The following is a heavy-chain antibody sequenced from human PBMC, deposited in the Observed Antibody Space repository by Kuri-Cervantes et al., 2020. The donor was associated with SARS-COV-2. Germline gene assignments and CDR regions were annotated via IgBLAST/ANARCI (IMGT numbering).Heavy chain of an antibody. CDR2: ISTSSSYI. D-gene: IGHD3-16*01. J-gene: IGHJ6*02. Sequence: GESLKISCAASGFTFNSYSMNWVRQAPGKGLEWVSSISTSSSYIYYADSVKGRFTISRDNSKNTLYLQMNSLRAEDTAVYYCAKDLGDYGMGVWGQGTTVTVSS. CDR1: GFTFNSYS. V-gene: IGHV3-21*04. CDR3: AKDLGDYGMGV.